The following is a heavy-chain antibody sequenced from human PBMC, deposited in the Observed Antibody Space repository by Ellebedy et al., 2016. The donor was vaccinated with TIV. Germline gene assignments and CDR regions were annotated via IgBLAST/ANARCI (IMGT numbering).Heavy chain of an antibody. V-gene: IGHV4-4*02. CDR3: ARDWVVGSGGSNWFDP. J-gene: IGHJ5*02. D-gene: IGHD6-19*01. CDR2: IRHTGST. CDR1: GGSISSNNW. Sequence: MPGGSLRLSCAVSGGSISSNNWWSWVRQPPGKGQEWIGEIRHTGSTNYNPSLKSRVTISVDKSENQFSLKLSSVTVADTAVYYCARDWVVGSGGSNWFDPWGQGTLVTVSS.